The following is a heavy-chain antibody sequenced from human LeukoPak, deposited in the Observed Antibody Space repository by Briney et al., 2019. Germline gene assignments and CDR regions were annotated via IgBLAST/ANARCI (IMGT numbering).Heavy chain of an antibody. V-gene: IGHV1-18*01. CDR3: ARDCTSCSYYYYYGMDV. CDR1: GDTLNTYA. CDR2: ISAYNGNT. D-gene: IGHD2-2*01. J-gene: IGHJ6*02. Sequence: ASVKVSCKASGDTLNTYALSWVRPAPGQGLAWMGWISAYNGNTNYAQKLQGRVTMTTDTSTSTAYMELRSLRSDDTAVYYCARDCTSCSYYYYYGMDVWGQGTTVTVSS.